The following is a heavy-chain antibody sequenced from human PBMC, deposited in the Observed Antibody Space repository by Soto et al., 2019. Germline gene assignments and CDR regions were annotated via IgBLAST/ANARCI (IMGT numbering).Heavy chain of an antibody. CDR3: ARDMEDDYVWGSYRYTNWFDP. CDR2: ISAYNGNT. Sequence: QVQLVQSGAEVKKPGASVKVSCKASGYTFTSYGISWVRQAPGQGLEWMGWISAYNGNTNYAQKLQGRVTMTTDTATSTANMERRSRRSDATAVYYWARDMEDDYVWGSYRYTNWFDPWGQGTLVTVSS. D-gene: IGHD3-16*02. V-gene: IGHV1-18*01. J-gene: IGHJ5*02. CDR1: GYTFTSYG.